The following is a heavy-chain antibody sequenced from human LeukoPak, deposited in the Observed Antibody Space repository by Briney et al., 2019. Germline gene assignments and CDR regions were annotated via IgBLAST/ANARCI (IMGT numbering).Heavy chain of an antibody. D-gene: IGHD3-9*01. CDR1: GFTFDDYA. V-gene: IGHV3-9*01. J-gene: IGHJ4*02. CDR2: ISWNSGSI. CDR3: AKDSSWYYDILTGYYRPMPFDY. Sequence: GGSLRLSCAASGFTFDDYAMHWVRQAPGKGLEWVSGISWNSGSIGYVDSVKGRFTISRDNAKNTLNLQMNSLRAEDTAVYYCAKDSSWYYDILTGYYRPMPFDYWGQGTLVTVSS.